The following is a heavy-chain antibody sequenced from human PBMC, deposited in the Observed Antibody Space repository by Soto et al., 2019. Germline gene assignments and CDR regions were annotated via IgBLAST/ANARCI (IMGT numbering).Heavy chain of an antibody. V-gene: IGHV1-69*12. D-gene: IGHD3-10*01. Sequence: QVQLVQSGAEVKKPGSSVKVSCKASGGTFSSYAISWVRQAPGQGLEWMGGIIPIFGTANYAQKFQGRVTITADESTSTAYMELRSLSSEDTAVYCCASAASRGVARGFDPWGQGTLVTVSS. CDR3: ASAASRGVARGFDP. CDR2: IIPIFGTA. J-gene: IGHJ5*02. CDR1: GGTFSSYA.